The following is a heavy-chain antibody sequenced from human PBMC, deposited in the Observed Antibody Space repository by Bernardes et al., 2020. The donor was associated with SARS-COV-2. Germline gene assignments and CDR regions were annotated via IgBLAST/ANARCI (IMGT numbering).Heavy chain of an antibody. CDR1: GGSISSYY. CDR3: ARLGGPFSSGQPAAHAFDI. J-gene: IGHJ3*02. CDR2: IYYSGST. V-gene: IGHV4-59*08. Sequence: SETLSLTCTVSGGSISSYYWSWIRQPPGKGLEWIGYIYYSGSTNYNPSLKSRVTISVDTSKNQFSLKLSSVTAADTAVYYCARLGGPFSSGQPAAHAFDIWGQGTMVTVSS. D-gene: IGHD6-19*01.